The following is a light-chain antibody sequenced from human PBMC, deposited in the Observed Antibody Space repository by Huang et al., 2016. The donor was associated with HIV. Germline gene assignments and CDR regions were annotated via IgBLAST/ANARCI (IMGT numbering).Light chain of an antibody. CDR1: QSIAKY. V-gene: IGKV1-39*01. J-gene: IGKJ2*01. Sequence: DIQMTQSPSSLSASLGDRVIITCRASQSIAKYLNWYQQMPGKAPNLLISATSTLQGGVPSRFSGSGSGTDFTLSISGMQPEDTATYYCQQSYRAPRTFGQGTMVEF. CDR2: ATS. CDR3: QQSYRAPRT.